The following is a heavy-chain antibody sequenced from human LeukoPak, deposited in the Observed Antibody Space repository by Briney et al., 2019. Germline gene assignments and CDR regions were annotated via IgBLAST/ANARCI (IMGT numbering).Heavy chain of an antibody. CDR1: GFTFSSYW. CDR2: IKQDGSEK. Sequence: GGSLRLSCAASGFTFSSYWMQWVRQTPGKGLEWVANIKQDGSEKYYADSVKGRFIISRDNAKNALYLQMSSLRAEDTAIYYCARRYFDYWGQGTLVTVSS. V-gene: IGHV3-7*03. CDR3: ARRYFDY. J-gene: IGHJ4*02.